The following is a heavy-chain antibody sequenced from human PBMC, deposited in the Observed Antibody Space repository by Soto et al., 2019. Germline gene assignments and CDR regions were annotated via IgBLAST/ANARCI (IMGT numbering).Heavy chain of an antibody. Sequence: ASVKVSCKAMRYTFTNFYIHWVRQAPGQGLEWMGMINPSGGSTSYAQKFQGRVTMTRDTSTSTVYMQLTSLRYEDTAVYYCASPHPLYGSGGRCTPDLPFHYWGHGTRVTVYS. CDR2: INPSGGST. V-gene: IGHV1-46*01. D-gene: IGHD2-15*01. CDR3: ASPHPLYGSGGRCTPDLPFHY. J-gene: IGHJ4*01. CDR1: RYTFTNFY.